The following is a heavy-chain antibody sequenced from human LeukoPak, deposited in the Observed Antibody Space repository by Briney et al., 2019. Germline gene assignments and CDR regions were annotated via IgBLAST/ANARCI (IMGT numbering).Heavy chain of an antibody. D-gene: IGHD1-26*01. CDR2: INSNSGVT. CDR1: GYTFISFG. V-gene: IGHV1-2*02. J-gene: IGHJ4*02. CDR3: ARDLPSTSNWELDF. Sequence: ASVKVSCKASGYTFISFGFSWVRQAPGQGPEWMGWINSNSGVTDDAQNFQVRVTMTRDTSISTAYMELSRLTSDDTAVYYCARDLPSTSNWELDFWGQGTLVIVSS.